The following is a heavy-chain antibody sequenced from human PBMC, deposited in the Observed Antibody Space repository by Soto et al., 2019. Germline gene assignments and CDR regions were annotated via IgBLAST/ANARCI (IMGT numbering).Heavy chain of an antibody. CDR3: AGQDGKWFDT. CDR1: GGSISSGGYS. CDR2: IYHSGST. J-gene: IGHJ5*02. V-gene: IGHV4-30-2*01. Sequence: PSETLSLTCAVSGGSISSGGYSWSWIRQPPGKGLEWIGYIYHSGSTYYNPSLKSRVTISVNRSKNQFSLKLSSVTAADTAVYYCAGQDGKWFDTWGRGTMVTVSA. D-gene: IGHD2-15*01.